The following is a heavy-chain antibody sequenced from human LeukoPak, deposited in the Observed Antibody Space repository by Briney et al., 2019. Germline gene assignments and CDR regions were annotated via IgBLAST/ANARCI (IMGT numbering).Heavy chain of an antibody. D-gene: IGHD2/OR15-2a*01. CDR3: VSFYETY. J-gene: IGHJ4*02. V-gene: IGHV3-74*01. CDR2: INSDGSWT. Sequence: GGSLRLSCAASGNYWMHWVRQAPGKGLVWVSHINSDGSWTSYADSVKGRFTISKDNAKNTVYLQMNNLRAEDTAVYYCVSFYETYWGRGTLVSVSS. CDR1: GNYW.